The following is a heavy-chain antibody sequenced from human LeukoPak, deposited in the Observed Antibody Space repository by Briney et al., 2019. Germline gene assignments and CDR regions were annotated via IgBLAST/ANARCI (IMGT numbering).Heavy chain of an antibody. Sequence: SETLSLTCTVSGGSISSSGYYWGWIRQPPGKVLEWIASVYYSGSTYYNPSLKSRVTISVDTSKNQLSLKLSSLTAADTAVYYCARHEYSGSYYGLSWFDPWGQGTLVTVSS. J-gene: IGHJ5*02. V-gene: IGHV4-39*01. CDR2: VYYSGST. D-gene: IGHD1-26*01. CDR3: ARHEYSGSYYGLSWFDP. CDR1: GGSISSSGYY.